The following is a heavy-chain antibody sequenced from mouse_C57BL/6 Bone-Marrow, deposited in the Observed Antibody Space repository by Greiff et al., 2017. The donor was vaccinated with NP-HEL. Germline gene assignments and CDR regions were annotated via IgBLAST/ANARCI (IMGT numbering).Heavy chain of an antibody. J-gene: IGHJ4*01. Sequence: EVKLVESGGGLVKPGGSLKLSCAASGFTFSDYGMHWVRQAPEKGLEWVAYIGSGSSTIYYADTVKGRFTISRDNAKNTLFLQMTSLRSEDTAMYYCARKSIYYYAMDYWGQGTSVTVSS. CDR3: ARKSIYYYAMDY. CDR2: IGSGSSTI. V-gene: IGHV5-17*01. CDR1: GFTFSDYG.